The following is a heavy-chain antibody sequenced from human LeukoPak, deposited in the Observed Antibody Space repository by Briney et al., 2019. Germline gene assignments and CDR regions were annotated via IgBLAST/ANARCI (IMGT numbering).Heavy chain of an antibody. CDR3: ARRLYSSSSFDY. J-gene: IGHJ4*02. CDR1: GFTFSSYE. V-gene: IGHV3-48*03. Sequence: PGGSLRLSCAASGFTFSSYEMNWVRQAPGKGLEWVSYISSGGSTIYYADSVRGRFTISRDNAKNSLYLQMNSLRAEDTAVYYCARRLYSSSSFDYWGQGTLVTVCS. CDR2: ISSGGSTI. D-gene: IGHD6-6*01.